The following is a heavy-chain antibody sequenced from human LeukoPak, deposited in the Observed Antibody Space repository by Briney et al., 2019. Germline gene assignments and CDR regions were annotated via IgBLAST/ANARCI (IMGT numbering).Heavy chain of an antibody. CDR2: IYYSGST. V-gene: IGHV4-39*07. Sequence: SETLSLTCTVSGGSISSSSYYWGWIRQPPGKGLEWIGSIYYSGSTYYNPSLKSRVTISVDTSKNQFSLKLSSVTAADTAVYYCASVSSWYDDDYYGMDVWGQGTTVTVSS. D-gene: IGHD6-13*01. CDR3: ASVSSWYDDDYYGMDV. CDR1: GGSISSSSYY. J-gene: IGHJ6*02.